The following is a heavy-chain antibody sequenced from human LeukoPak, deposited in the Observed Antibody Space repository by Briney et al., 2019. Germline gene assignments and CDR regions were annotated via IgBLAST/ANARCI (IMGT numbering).Heavy chain of an antibody. CDR2: IYYSGST. Sequence: SETLSLTCTVSGGSISSGGYYWSWIRQHPGKGLEWIGYIYYSGSTYYNPSLKSRVTISVDTSKNQFSLELSSVTAADTAVYYCARGLPLVGATYYYGSGSSDNWFDPWGQGTLVTVSS. V-gene: IGHV4-31*03. J-gene: IGHJ5*02. CDR3: ARGLPLVGATYYYGSGSSDNWFDP. CDR1: GGSISSGGYY. D-gene: IGHD3-10*01.